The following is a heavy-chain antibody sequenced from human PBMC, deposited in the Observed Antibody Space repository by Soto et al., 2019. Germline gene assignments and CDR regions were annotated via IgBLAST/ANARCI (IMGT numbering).Heavy chain of an antibody. D-gene: IGHD2-8*02. CDR3: ARVADIVLIPALDY. CDR1: GYTFTTYS. J-gene: IGHJ4*02. Sequence: QVPLVQSGAEVKRPGASVNVSCKASGYTFTTYSLSWVRQAPGQGLEWMGWISPFNGDATYAQKFQDRVTLTTDTPTSTAYMELRRLRDDDTAVYYCARVADIVLIPALDYWGRGTLVIVSS. CDR2: ISPFNGDA. V-gene: IGHV1-18*04.